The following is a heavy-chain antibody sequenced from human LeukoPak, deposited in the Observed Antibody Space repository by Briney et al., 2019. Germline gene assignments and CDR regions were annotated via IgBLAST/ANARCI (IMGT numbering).Heavy chain of an antibody. CDR2: ISGSSSYI. D-gene: IGHD1-1*01. Sequence: PGGSLRLSCAASGLTFSSYSMNWVRQVPGKGLEWVSSISGSSSYIYYADSVKGGFTISRDNSKNTLYLQMGSLRPEDMAVYYCARRGTATHYYFDYWGQGTLVTVSS. V-gene: IGHV3-21*01. CDR3: ARRGTATHYYFDY. J-gene: IGHJ4*02. CDR1: GLTFSSYS.